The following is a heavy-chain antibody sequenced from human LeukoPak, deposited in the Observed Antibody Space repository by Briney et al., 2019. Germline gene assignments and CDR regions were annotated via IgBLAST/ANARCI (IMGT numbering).Heavy chain of an antibody. CDR3: AKSGGYGLIDY. CDR2: IYYSGST. D-gene: IGHD1-26*01. Sequence: SETLCLTCTVSGGSISSYYWSWIRQPPGKGLGWIGYIYYSGSTNYNPSLQSRVTISIETSKNQISLRLNSVTAADTAMYYCAKSGGYGLIDYWGQGTLVTVSS. V-gene: IGHV4-59*08. CDR1: GGSISSYY. J-gene: IGHJ4*02.